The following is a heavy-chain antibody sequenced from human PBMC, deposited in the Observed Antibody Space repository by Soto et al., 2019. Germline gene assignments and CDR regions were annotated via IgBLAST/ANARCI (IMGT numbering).Heavy chain of an antibody. V-gene: IGHV4-39*01. CDR2: IYYSGST. CDR1: GGSISSSGYY. Sequence: PSETLSLTCTVSGGSISSSGYYWGWIRQPPGKGLEWIGSIYYSGSTYYNPSLKSRVTISVDTSKNQFSLKLSSVTAADTAVYYCARHKHDYGDEKFDYWGQGTLVTVSS. D-gene: IGHD4-17*01. J-gene: IGHJ4*02. CDR3: ARHKHDYGDEKFDY.